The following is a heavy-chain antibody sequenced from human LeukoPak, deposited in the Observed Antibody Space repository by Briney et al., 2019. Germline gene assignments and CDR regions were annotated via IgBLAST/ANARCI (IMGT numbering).Heavy chain of an antibody. CDR1: GGTFSSYA. J-gene: IGHJ6*03. Sequence: SVKVSCKASGGTFSSYAISWVRQAPGQGLEWMGGISPIFGTANYAQKFQGRVTITTDESTSTAYMELSSLRSEDTAVYYCSVDIVATTKKYYYYYMDVWGKGTTVTVSS. D-gene: IGHD5-12*01. CDR3: SVDIVATTKKYYYYYMDV. CDR2: ISPIFGTA. V-gene: IGHV1-69*05.